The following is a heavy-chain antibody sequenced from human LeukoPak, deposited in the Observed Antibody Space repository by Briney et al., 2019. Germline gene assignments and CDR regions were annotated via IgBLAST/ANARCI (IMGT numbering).Heavy chain of an antibody. CDR1: GYTFTSYG. V-gene: IGHV1-18*01. D-gene: IGHD3-3*01. CDR3: ARKDVLRFLEYLGDAFDI. CDR2: ISAYNGNT. J-gene: IGHJ3*02. Sequence: ASVTVSFTASGYTFTSYGISWVRQAPGQGLEWMGWISAYNGNTNYAQKLQGRVTMTTDTSTSTAYMELRSLRSDDTAVYYCARKDVLRFLEYLGDAFDIWGQGTMVTVSS.